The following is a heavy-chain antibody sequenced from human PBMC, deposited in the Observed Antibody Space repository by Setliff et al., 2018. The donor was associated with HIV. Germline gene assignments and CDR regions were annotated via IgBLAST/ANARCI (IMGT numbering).Heavy chain of an antibody. J-gene: IGHJ4*02. CDR1: GYTFTTYS. CDR3: ARGGYHGFGSYGDY. D-gene: IGHD3-10*01. V-gene: IGHV1-18*04. Sequence: ASVKVSCKASGYTFTTYSIYWVRQAPGQGLEWMAWISGYNGDTYYAQNLQDRVTVTTDTSTSTAYMELRSLRSDDTAVYYCARGGYHGFGSYGDYWGQGTLVTVSS. CDR2: ISGYNGDT.